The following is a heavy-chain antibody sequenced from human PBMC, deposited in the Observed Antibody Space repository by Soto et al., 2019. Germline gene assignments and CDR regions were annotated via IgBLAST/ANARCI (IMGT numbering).Heavy chain of an antibody. Sequence: ASVKVSCKASGYTFTTFGVTWVRQAPGQGLEWMGWTSTDSDNTNYAQQFQGRITITTDKSTSTVYMELGTLTSDDTAIYYCAREFYYDSSGIGFDSWGQGTLVTVSS. CDR3: AREFYYDSSGIGFDS. CDR1: GYTFTTFG. V-gene: IGHV1-18*01. CDR2: TSTDSDNT. D-gene: IGHD3-22*01. J-gene: IGHJ4*02.